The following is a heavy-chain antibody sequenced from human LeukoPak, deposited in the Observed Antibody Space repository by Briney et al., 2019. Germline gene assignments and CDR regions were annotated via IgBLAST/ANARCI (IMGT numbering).Heavy chain of an antibody. CDR1: GGSISSSDW. J-gene: IGHJ4*02. Sequence: PSETLSLTCAVSGGSISSSDWWSWVRQPPGKGLEWIGEIYHTGSSNYNPSLKSRVTMSVDKSKNQFSLILSPVTAADTAIYYCARGLMTTGRSNYDCWGQGILVTVSS. CDR2: IYHTGSS. V-gene: IGHV4-4*02. D-gene: IGHD4-17*01. CDR3: ARGLMTTGRSNYDC.